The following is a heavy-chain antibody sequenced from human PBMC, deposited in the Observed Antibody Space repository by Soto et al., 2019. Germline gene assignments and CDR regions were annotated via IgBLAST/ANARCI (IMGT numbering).Heavy chain of an antibody. V-gene: IGHV1-18*04. CDR2: ISPLKGRT. D-gene: IGHD5-12*01. CDR3: AMCYGYRPEYFKQ. Sequence: QVQLVQSGPDLKRPGASIQVSCKASGYTFTSYGISWVRQAPGQGLEWMAWISPLKGRTQYSQKAKDRVTLGTDTSSNTAYMEMTTLRVDETAVYHCAMCYGYRPEYFKQWGQGSLVTVS. J-gene: IGHJ1*01. CDR1: GYTFTSYG.